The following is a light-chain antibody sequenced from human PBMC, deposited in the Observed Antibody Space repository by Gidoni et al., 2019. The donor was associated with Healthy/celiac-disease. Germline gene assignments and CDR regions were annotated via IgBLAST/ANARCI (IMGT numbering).Light chain of an antibody. CDR1: QSVLYSSNNKNY. Sequence: DIVMTQSPDSLAVSLGERATINCKSSQSVLYSSNNKNYLAWYQQKPGQPPKLLIYWASTRESGVPDRFSGSGSGTDCTLTSSSLQAEDVAVYYCQQYYSTPRTFGQXTKVEIK. J-gene: IGKJ1*01. V-gene: IGKV4-1*01. CDR2: WAS. CDR3: QQYYSTPRT.